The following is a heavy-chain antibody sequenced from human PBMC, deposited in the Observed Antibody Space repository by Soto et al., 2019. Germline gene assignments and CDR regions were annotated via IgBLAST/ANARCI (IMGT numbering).Heavy chain of an antibody. D-gene: IGHD2-2*01. CDR1: GITFSGFA. CDR3: SKELYADN. V-gene: IGHV3-23*01. Sequence: EVQLLESGGGLVQPGGSLRLSCAASGITFSGFAMSWVRQAPGKGLEWVSGISGRATSTYYADSVKGRFTISRDNSKNAIYLLMNSLTVGDAAVYYCSKELYADNWGQGTLVTVSS. CDR2: ISGRATST. J-gene: IGHJ4*02.